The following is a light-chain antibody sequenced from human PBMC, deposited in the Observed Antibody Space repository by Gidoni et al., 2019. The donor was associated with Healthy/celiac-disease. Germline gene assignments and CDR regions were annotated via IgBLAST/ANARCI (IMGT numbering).Light chain of an antibody. J-gene: IGKJ1*01. Sequence: IVMTQSLATLSVSPGERATLSCRASQSVSSNLALYQLKPGQAPRLLIYGASTRATGIPASFSGSGSGTEFTLTISSLQSEDLAVYYCQQYNNWPPWTFGQGTKVEIK. V-gene: IGKV3-15*01. CDR1: QSVSSN. CDR2: GAS. CDR3: QQYNNWPPWT.